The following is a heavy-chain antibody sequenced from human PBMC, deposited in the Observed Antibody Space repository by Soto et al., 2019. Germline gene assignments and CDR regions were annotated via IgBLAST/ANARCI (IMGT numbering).Heavy chain of an antibody. CDR1: GFTFSSYG. CDR3: AKDDPPKYYDSSGYLTRDDAFDI. Sequence: QVQLVESGGGVVQPGRSLRLSCAASGFTFSSYGMHWVRQAPGKGLEWVAFISYDANNKYYAYSVKGRFTISRDNSKNTVYQKMNSLRAEDTAVYYCAKDDPPKYYDSSGYLTRDDAFDIWGQGTMVTVSS. J-gene: IGHJ3*02. CDR2: ISYDANNK. V-gene: IGHV3-30*18. D-gene: IGHD3-22*01.